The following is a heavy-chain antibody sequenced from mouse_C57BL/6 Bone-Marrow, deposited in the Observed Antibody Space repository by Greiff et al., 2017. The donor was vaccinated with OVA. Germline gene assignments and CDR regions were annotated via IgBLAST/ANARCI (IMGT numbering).Heavy chain of an antibody. D-gene: IGHD2-4*01. CDR3: ARVYYDYWYFDV. V-gene: IGHV3-3*01. Sequence: EVKLVESGPSLVRPSQTLSLTCTVTGFSINSDCYWIWIRQFPGNKLEYIGYTFYSGITSYNPSLESRTYITSETSKNQFSLKLSSVTTEDTSTFYCARVYYDYWYFDVWGTGTTVTVSS. CDR1: GFSINSDCY. CDR2: TFYSGIT. J-gene: IGHJ1*03.